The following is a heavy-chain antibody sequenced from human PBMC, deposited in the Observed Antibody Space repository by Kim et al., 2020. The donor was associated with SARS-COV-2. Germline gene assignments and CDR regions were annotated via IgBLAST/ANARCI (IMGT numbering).Heavy chain of an antibody. CDR1: GFTFVNYE. CDR2: IFNSGSPT. Sequence: GASLRLSCAASGFTFVNYEMNWVRQAPGKGLEWISYIFNSGSPTKYADSVKGRFTISRDNTKKSVYLQMNSLTAEDTAVYYCTTYYMDVWGRGTTVTVSS. J-gene: IGHJ6*03. V-gene: IGHV3-48*03. CDR3: TTYYMDV.